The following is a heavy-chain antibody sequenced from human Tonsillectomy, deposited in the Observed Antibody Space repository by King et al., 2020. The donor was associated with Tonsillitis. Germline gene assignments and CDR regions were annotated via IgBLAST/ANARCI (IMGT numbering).Heavy chain of an antibody. CDR1: GFTFSSYE. J-gene: IGHJ4*02. CDR3: VGRGGLY. D-gene: IGHD2-15*01. V-gene: IGHV3-48*03. CDR2: ISSSVSPI. Sequence: VQLVESGGGLVQPGGSLRLSCAASGFTFSSYEMNWVRQAPGKGLEWVSYISSSVSPIYYADSVKGRFTISRDNAKNSLYLQMNSLRAEDTAVYYCVGRGGLYWGQGTLVTVSS.